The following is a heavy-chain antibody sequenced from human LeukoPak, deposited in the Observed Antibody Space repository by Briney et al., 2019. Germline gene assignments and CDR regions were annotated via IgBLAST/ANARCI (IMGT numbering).Heavy chain of an antibody. V-gene: IGHV3-30*04. CDR3: ARGGTEIYYYHYGMDV. D-gene: IGHD5-12*01. J-gene: IGHJ6*02. CDR2: ISYDGSNK. CDR1: GLTFNRYA. Sequence: GGSLRLSCAASGLTFNRYAMRWVRQAPGKGLEWVAVISYDGSNKYYAGSVKGRFTISRDNSKNTLYLQMNSLRVEDTAVYFCARGGTEIYYYHYGMDVWGQGTTVTVSS.